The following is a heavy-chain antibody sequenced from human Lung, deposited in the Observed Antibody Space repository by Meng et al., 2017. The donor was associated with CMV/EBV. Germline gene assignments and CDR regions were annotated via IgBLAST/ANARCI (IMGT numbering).Heavy chain of an antibody. CDR1: GYAFSNYG. Sequence: ASVKVSCEAYGYAFSNYGVTWARQAPGQGPEWMGWISGYNGNTKYAQKFQGRVTMTADTSTSTVYMELRSLTSDDTAVYYCARDAYFNTWYPNWFDPWGQGTLVTVSS. D-gene: IGHD6-13*01. V-gene: IGHV1-18*01. CDR3: ARDAYFNTWYPNWFDP. CDR2: ISGYNGNT. J-gene: IGHJ5*02.